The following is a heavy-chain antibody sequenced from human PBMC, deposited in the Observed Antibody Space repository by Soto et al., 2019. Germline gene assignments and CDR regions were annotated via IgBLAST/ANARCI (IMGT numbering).Heavy chain of an antibody. CDR2: VYYRGRS. J-gene: IGHJ4*02. Sequence: ETLSLTCTVSGCSVTNSRDYCGWMRQSPGKGLEWIGSVYYRGRSYSKSSVKSRVTISVDTSKNRFSLSLNSVTASDTAVYFCVSQRTTVPTQAYFDYWGPGALVTVSA. D-gene: IGHD4-17*01. V-gene: IGHV4-39*01. CDR3: VSQRTTVPTQAYFDY. CDR1: GCSVTNSRDY.